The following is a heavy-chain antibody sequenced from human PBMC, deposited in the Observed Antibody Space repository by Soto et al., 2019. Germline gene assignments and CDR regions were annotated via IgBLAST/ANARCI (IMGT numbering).Heavy chain of an antibody. D-gene: IGHD2-2*01. CDR3: ARDIVVVPAAGGGRGELDY. J-gene: IGHJ4*02. CDR1: GGTFSSYT. Sequence: ASVKVSCKASGGTFSSYTISWVRQAPGQGLEWMGRIIPILGIANYAQKFQGRVTITADKSTSTDYMELSSLRSEDTAVYYGARDIVVVPAAGGGRGELDYWGQGTLVTVSS. V-gene: IGHV1-69*04. CDR2: IIPILGIA.